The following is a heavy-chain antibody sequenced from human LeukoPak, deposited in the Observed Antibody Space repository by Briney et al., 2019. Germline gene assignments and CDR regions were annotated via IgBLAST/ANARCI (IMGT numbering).Heavy chain of an antibody. Sequence: SETLSLTCTVSGGSISGSISGTYWCWVRQPAGKGLEWIGRIHSSGSTKYNPSLKSRVTMSVDTSKNQLFLRLTSVTAADTALYYCARGSQNYYNPFDNWGQGTLVTVSS. CDR1: GGSISGSISGTY. CDR3: ARGSQNYYNPFDN. J-gene: IGHJ4*02. D-gene: IGHD3-10*01. V-gene: IGHV4-4*07. CDR2: IHSSGST.